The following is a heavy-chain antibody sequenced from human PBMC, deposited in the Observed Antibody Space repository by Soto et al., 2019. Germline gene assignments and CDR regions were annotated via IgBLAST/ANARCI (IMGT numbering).Heavy chain of an antibody. Sequence: PGGSLRLSCAASGFTFSSYSMNWVRQAPGKGLEWVSSISSSSSYIYYADSVKGRFTISRDNAKNSLYLQMNSLRAEDTALYYCAKVLALDIAVAPIAGDYYYSYSMDVWGKGTTVTVSS. D-gene: IGHD6-19*01. CDR1: GFTFSSYS. V-gene: IGHV3-21*04. CDR3: AKVLALDIAVAPIAGDYYYSYSMDV. CDR2: ISSSSSYI. J-gene: IGHJ6*03.